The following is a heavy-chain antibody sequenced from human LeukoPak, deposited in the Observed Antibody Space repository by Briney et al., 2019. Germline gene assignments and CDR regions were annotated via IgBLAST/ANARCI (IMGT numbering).Heavy chain of an antibody. V-gene: IGHV3-7*03. Sequence: GGSLRLSCAASGITLSSHWMTWVRQVPGRGPEWVANVNRDGSETYYLDSVKGRFTISKDNAKNSLYLQMNSLRAEDTALYHCARNNGMDVWGQGTTVIVSS. J-gene: IGHJ6*02. CDR3: ARNNGMDV. CDR2: VNRDGSET. CDR1: GITLSSHW.